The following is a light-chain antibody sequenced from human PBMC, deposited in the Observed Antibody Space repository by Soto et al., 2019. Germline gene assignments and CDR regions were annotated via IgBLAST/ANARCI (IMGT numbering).Light chain of an antibody. J-gene: IGLJ1*01. CDR2: EVS. Sequence: QSVLTQPPSVSGSPGQSVTISCTGTSSDVGSYNRVSWYQQPPGTAPKLMIYEVSNRPSGVPDRFSVSKSGNTPSLTISGLQAEDEADYYCSSYTSSSTYVFGTGTKVTVL. CDR1: SSDVGSYNR. CDR3: SSYTSSSTYV. V-gene: IGLV2-18*02.